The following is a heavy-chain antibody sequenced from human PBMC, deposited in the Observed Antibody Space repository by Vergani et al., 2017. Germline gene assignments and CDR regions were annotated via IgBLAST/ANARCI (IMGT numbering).Heavy chain of an antibody. V-gene: IGHV3-48*02. CDR2: ISSSSSTI. Sequence: EVQLVESGGGLVQPGGSLRLSCAASGFTFSSYSMNWVRQAPGKGLEWVSYISSSSSTIYYADSVKGRFTISRDNAKNSLYLQMNSLRDEDTAVYYCARAGYSYGHPFYYYYYMDVWGKGTTVTVSS. J-gene: IGHJ6*03. D-gene: IGHD5-18*01. CDR1: GFTFSSYS. CDR3: ARAGYSYGHPFYYYYYMDV.